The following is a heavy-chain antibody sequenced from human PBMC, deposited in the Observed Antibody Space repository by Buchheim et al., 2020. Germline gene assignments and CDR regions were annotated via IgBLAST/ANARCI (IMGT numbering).Heavy chain of an antibody. CDR3: ARDQGIAAAGNKYYYYGMDV. CDR1: GGSISSGGYS. CDR2: IYHSGST. V-gene: IGHV4-30-2*01. J-gene: IGHJ6*02. Sequence: QLQLQESGSGLVKPSQTLSLTCAVSGGSISSGGYSWSWIRQPPGKGLEWIGYIYHSGSTYYNPSLKSRVTISVDRSKNQFSLKLSSATAADTAVYYCARDQGIAAAGNKYYYYGMDVWGQGTT. D-gene: IGHD6-13*01.